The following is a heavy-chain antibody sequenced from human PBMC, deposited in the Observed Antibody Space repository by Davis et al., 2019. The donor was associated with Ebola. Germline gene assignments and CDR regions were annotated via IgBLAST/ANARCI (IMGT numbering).Heavy chain of an antibody. V-gene: IGHV3-9*02. Sequence: GGFLRSSCAVPGFTSDDYSMNWVRQAPGKGLEWFAGINWNSKNIVYAASVKGRFTISRDSAKNSLYLQMNNLRPEDTALYYCGREGRDYFDSSGRHAYYFYAIDVWGQGTTVTVSS. D-gene: IGHD3-22*01. CDR2: INWNSKNI. J-gene: IGHJ6*02. CDR1: GFTSDDYS. CDR3: GREGRDYFDSSGRHAYYFYAIDV.